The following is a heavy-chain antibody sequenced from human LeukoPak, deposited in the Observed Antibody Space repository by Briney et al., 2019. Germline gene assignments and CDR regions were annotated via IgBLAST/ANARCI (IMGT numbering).Heavy chain of an antibody. J-gene: IGHJ6*02. CDR1: GFIFSDHY. CDR2: IRNKANSYST. V-gene: IGHV3-72*01. CDR3: VRGAGPTALGYYYGLDV. D-gene: IGHD1-26*01. Sequence: PGGSLRLSCAASGFIFSDHYMDWVRQAPGKGLEWVGRIRNKANSYSTEYAVSVKGRFSISRDDPQNSRYLQMNSLKTEDTAVYHCVRGAGPTALGYYYGLDVWGQGTTVTVSS.